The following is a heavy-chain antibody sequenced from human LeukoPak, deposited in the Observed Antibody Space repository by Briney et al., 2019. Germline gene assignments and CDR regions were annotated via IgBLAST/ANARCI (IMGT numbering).Heavy chain of an antibody. V-gene: IGHV4-34*01. J-gene: IGHJ4*02. Sequence: PSETLSLTCAVYGGSFTGYYWSWIRQPPGKGLEWIGEINHSGSTNYNPSLKSRVTISVDTSKNQFSLKLSSVTAADTAVYYCARHHLARGLQWLVRNYFDYWGQGTLVTVSS. CDR3: ARHHLARGLQWLVRNYFDY. D-gene: IGHD6-19*01. CDR2: INHSGST. CDR1: GGSFTGYY.